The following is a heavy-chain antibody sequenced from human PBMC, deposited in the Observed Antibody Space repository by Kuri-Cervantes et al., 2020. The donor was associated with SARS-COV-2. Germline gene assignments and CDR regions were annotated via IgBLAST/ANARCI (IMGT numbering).Heavy chain of an antibody. J-gene: IGHJ3*02. CDR3: ARQHMTMAITTLLDALDI. V-gene: IGHV3-30*07. D-gene: IGHD4/OR15-4a*01. Sequence: GESLKISCAASGFTFSSYAMHWVRQAPGKGLEWVAVISYDGSNKYYADSVKGRFTISRDNPKNSLYLEMTSLRAEDTAVYYCARQHMTMAITTLLDALDIWGQGTMVTVSS. CDR1: GFTFSSYA. CDR2: ISYDGSNK.